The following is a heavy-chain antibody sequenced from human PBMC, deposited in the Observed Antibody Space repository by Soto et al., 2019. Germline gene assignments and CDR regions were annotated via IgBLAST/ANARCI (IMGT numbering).Heavy chain of an antibody. CDR1: GDSVSSSSVT. V-gene: IGHV6-1*01. Sequence: SQTLSLTCAISGDSVSSSSVTWNWIRQSPSRGLEWLGRTYYRSKWYNDYAESVKSRITINPDTSKNQFSLHLNSVTPEDTAFYYCVRLIGNSWLYFWGQGTLVTVSS. CDR2: TYYRSKWYN. D-gene: IGHD3-22*01. CDR3: VRLIGNSWLYF. J-gene: IGHJ4*02.